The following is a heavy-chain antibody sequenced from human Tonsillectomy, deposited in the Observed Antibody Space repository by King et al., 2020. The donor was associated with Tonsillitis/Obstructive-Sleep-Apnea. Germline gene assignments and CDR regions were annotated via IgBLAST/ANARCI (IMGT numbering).Heavy chain of an antibody. D-gene: IGHD4-11*01. Sequence: QLVQSGAEVKKPGESLKISCKGSGYSFTSYWIGWVRQMPGKGLEWMGIIYPGDSDTRYSPSFQGQVTISADKSVSTAYLQWSSLKASDTAMYYCAIVGHCSNYWSDYYYMDVWGKGTTVTVSS. V-gene: IGHV5-51*01. CDR1: GYSFTSYW. CDR2: IYPGDSDT. J-gene: IGHJ6*03. CDR3: AIVGHCSNYWSDYYYMDV.